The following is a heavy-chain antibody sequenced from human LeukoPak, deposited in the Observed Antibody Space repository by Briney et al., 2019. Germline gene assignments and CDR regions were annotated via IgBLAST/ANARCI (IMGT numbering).Heavy chain of an antibody. J-gene: IGHJ2*01. CDR1: GGSSGTSNW. D-gene: IGHD2-15*01. CDR2: IYHSGST. Sequence: PSGTLSLTGAVSGGSSGTSNWWSWGRQRPGKGLECIGEIYHSGSTNYNPSLKSRVTVSVDTSKNQFSLKLTSVTAADTAVYYCARDDCSGGTCYFDLWGRGTLVTVSS. V-gene: IGHV4-4*02. CDR3: ARDDCSGGTCYFDL.